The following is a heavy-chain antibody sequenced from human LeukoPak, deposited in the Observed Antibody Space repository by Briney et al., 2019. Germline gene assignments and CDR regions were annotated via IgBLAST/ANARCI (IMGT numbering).Heavy chain of an antibody. CDR3: AREGYDFWSGYYGPFDP. CDR1: GGSISSHY. J-gene: IGHJ5*02. V-gene: IGHV4-59*11. D-gene: IGHD3-3*01. Sequence: SQTLSLTCTVSGGSISSHYWSWIRQPPGKGLEWIGYIYYSGSTNYNPSLKSRVTISVDTSKNQFSLKLSSVTAADTAVYYCAREGYDFWSGYYGPFDPWGQGTLVTVSS. CDR2: IYYSGST.